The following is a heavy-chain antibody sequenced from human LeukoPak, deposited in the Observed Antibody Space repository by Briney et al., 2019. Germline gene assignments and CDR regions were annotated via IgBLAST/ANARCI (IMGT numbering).Heavy chain of an antibody. D-gene: IGHD3-3*01. CDR2: IYYSGNT. Sequence: SETLSLTCTVSGGSISGYYWSWIRQPPGKGLEWIGYIYYSGNTNYNPSLRSRVTISVDTSKNQFSLKVKSVTAADTAVYYCARGYYDFYWGQGTLVTVSS. CDR3: ARGYYDFY. CDR1: GGSISGYY. J-gene: IGHJ4*02. V-gene: IGHV4-59*01.